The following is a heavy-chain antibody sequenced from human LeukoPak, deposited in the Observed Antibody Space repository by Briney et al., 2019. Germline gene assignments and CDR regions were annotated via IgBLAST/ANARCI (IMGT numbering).Heavy chain of an antibody. Sequence: GGSLRLSCTASGFNFGDYTMHWVRQSPGKGLEGVSLINLNGASTYYADSVKGRFTISRDNSKSSLYLHMDSLRSEDTALYLCVKDEDWGFSDWGQGTLVTVSS. V-gene: IGHV3-43*01. CDR2: INLNGAST. J-gene: IGHJ4*02. CDR3: VKDEDWGFSD. CDR1: GFNFGDYT. D-gene: IGHD7-27*01.